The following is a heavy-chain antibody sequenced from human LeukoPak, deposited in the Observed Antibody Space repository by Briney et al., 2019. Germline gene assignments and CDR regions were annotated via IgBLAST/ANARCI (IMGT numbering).Heavy chain of an antibody. V-gene: IGHV3-66*01. CDR1: GFSISSTY. J-gene: IGHJ4*02. D-gene: IGHD3-10*01. CDR3: ARDGITPVRAARYFDY. Sequence: GGSLRLSCVVSGFSISSTYMTWVRQAPGKGLEWVPVIYSGGSTYYAASVKGRFTISRDNSKNTLYLHMSSLRAEDTAVYFCARDGITPVRAARYFDYWGQGTLVTVSS. CDR2: IYSGGST.